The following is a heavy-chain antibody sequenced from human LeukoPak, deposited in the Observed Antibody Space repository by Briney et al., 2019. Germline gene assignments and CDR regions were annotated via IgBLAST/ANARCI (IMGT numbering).Heavy chain of an antibody. D-gene: IGHD3-22*01. J-gene: IGHJ4*02. CDR1: GGSISSSSYY. CDR2: IYYSGST. CDR3: ARAPFSGYYDY. V-gene: IGHV4-39*07. Sequence: SETLSLTCTVAGGSISSSSYYWGWIRQPPGKGLEWIGSIYYSGSTYYNPSLKSRVTISVDTSKNQFSLKLSSVTAADTAVYYCARAPFSGYYDYWGQGTLVTVSS.